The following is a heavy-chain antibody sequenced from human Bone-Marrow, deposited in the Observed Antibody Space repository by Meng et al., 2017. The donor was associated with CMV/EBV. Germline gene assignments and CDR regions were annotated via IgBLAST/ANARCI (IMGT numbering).Heavy chain of an antibody. Sequence: GGSLRLSCAASGFTFSSYSMNWVRQAPGKGLEWVSSISSSSSYIYYADSVKGRFTISRDNAKNSLYLQMNSLRAEDTAVYYCASYPPNYVWGSYRYTWVDPWGQGTLVTVSS. CDR2: ISSSSSYI. J-gene: IGHJ5*02. CDR3: ASYPPNYVWGSYRYTWVDP. D-gene: IGHD3-16*02. V-gene: IGHV3-21*01. CDR1: GFTFSSYS.